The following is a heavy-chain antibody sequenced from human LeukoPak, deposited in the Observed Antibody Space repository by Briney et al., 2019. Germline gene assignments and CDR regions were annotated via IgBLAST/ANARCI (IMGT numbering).Heavy chain of an antibody. CDR1: GDTFHIHG. D-gene: IGHD3-10*01. J-gene: IGHJ6*03. Sequence: GASVKVSCKASGDTFHIHGISWVRQAPGQELEWMGWISPSNGNTNYVQKLQGRVTMTADSSTSTFYMELRSLRSDDTAVYYCARFLWFGSYMDVWGKGTTVTISS. CDR3: ARFLWFGSYMDV. CDR2: ISPSNGNT. V-gene: IGHV1-18*01.